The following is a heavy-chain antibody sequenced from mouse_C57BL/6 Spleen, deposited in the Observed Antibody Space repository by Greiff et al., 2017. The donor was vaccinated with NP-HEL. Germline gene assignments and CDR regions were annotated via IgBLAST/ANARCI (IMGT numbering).Heavy chain of an antibody. CDR2: INPYNGGT. J-gene: IGHJ3*01. Sequence: EVQLQQSGPVLVKPGASVKMSCKASGYTFTDYYMNWVKQSHGKSLEWIGVINPYNGGTSYNQKFKGKATLTVDKSSSTAYMELNSLTSEDSAVYYCAPGGGYDYDDPFAYWGQGTLVTVSA. CDR1: GYTFTDYY. V-gene: IGHV1-19*01. CDR3: APGGGYDYDDPFAY. D-gene: IGHD2-4*01.